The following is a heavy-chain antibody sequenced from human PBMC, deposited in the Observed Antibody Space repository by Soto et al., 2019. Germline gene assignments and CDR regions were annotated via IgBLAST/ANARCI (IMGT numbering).Heavy chain of an antibody. D-gene: IGHD6-6*01. Sequence: QVQLVESGGGVVQPGRSLRLSCAASGFTFSSYGMHWVRQAPVKGLEWVAFISYDGSNKYYADSVKGRFTISRDNSNYTLYLQMSSLRAEATAVYYCAKDRESYSTSSYFFDYWGQGTLVTVSS. J-gene: IGHJ4*02. CDR3: AKDRESYSTSSYFFDY. CDR2: ISYDGSNK. CDR1: GFTFSSYG. V-gene: IGHV3-30*18.